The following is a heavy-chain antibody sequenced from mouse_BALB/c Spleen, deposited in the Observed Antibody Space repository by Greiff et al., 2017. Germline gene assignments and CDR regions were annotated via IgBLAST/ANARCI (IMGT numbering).Heavy chain of an antibody. CDR3: ARWGYGNYVGAMDY. CDR2: ISSGSSTI. J-gene: IGHJ4*01. D-gene: IGHD2-1*01. V-gene: IGHV5-17*02. CDR1: GFTFSSFG. Sequence: DVMLVESGGGLVQPGGSRKLSCAASGFTFSSFGMHWVRQAPEKGLEWVAYISSGSSTIYYADTVKGRFTISRDNPKNTLFLQMTSLRSEDTAMYYCARWGYGNYVGAMDYWGQGTSVTVSS.